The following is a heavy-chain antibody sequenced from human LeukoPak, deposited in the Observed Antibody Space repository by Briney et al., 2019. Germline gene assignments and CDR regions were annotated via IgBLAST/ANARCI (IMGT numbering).Heavy chain of an antibody. CDR3: ARVQEWNYGFDF. CDR2: IYSGGST. CDR1: GFTVSNNY. D-gene: IGHD1-7*01. J-gene: IGHJ4*02. V-gene: IGHV3-66*01. Sequence: GGSLRLSCAASGFTVSNNYMSWVRQAPGKGLEWVSLIYSGGSTYYADSVKGRFTISRDNSKNTLYLQMDALRAEDTAVYYCARVQEWNYGFDFWGQGTLVTVSS.